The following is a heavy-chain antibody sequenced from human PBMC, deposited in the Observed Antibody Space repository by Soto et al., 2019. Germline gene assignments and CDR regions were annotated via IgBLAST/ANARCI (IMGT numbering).Heavy chain of an antibody. D-gene: IGHD3-16*02. Sequence: QITLKESGPMLVKPTETLKLTCTFSGFSLTTRGVGVGWIRQPPGKALEWLAVIYWDDDKRYSPSLKTRLILTKDTSKNQVVLTMTNMDSVDTATYFCAHVVITFGGVVADDAFDVWGQGTMVTVSS. CDR2: IYWDDDK. J-gene: IGHJ3*01. CDR1: GFSLTTRGVG. V-gene: IGHV2-5*02. CDR3: AHVVITFGGVVADDAFDV.